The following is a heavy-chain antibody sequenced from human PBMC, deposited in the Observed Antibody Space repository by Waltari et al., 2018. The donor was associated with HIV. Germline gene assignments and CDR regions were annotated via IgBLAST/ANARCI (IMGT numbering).Heavy chain of an antibody. J-gene: IGHJ6*02. CDR1: GCSLRHARMG. D-gene: IGHD3-16*01. Sequence: QVTLKESGPVLVTPTETLTLTCTVSGCSLRHARMGVSWIRQPPRKALDWLAHIFLNDEKSYSTSLKGRLTRPKDTSKSQVVLTMTNMDPVDTATYYCARITDPRGYYGMDVWGQGTTVTVSS. CDR3: ARITDPRGYYGMDV. V-gene: IGHV2-26*01. CDR2: IFLNDEK.